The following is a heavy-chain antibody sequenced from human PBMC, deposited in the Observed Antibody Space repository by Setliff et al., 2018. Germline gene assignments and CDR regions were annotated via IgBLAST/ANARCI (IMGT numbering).Heavy chain of an antibody. CDR2: INPGGGSA. V-gene: IGHV1-46*01. Sequence: ASVKVSCKASGYTLSRHYMHWVRQAPGQGLEWMGIINPGGGSASVVQKFQGRVSMTSDTSTSTVYMDLSGLTSEDSAVYYCARAGVAAGGKYCAMDVWGQGTAVTVSS. D-gene: IGHD6-13*01. CDR3: ARAGVAAGGKYCAMDV. CDR1: GYTLSRHY. J-gene: IGHJ6*02.